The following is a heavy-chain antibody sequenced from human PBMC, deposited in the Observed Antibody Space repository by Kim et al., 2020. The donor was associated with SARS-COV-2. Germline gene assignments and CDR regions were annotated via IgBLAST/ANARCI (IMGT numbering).Heavy chain of an antibody. V-gene: IGHV3-7*05. CDR2: VREDGSEK. CDR1: GFTFSRYW. D-gene: IGHD3-16*01. Sequence: GGSLRLSCAASGFTFSRYWMSWVRQAPGKGLEWVANVREDGSEKYYVESVKGRFTVSRDNAKSSLYLQMNSLRAEDMAVYYCARDRHYVNYFYYSMDVWGRGPTVPVSS. J-gene: IGHJ6*02. CDR3: ARDRHYVNYFYYSMDV.